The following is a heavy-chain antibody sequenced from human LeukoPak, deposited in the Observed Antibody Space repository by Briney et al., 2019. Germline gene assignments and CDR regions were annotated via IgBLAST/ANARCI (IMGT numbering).Heavy chain of an antibody. Sequence: SVKVSCKASGGTFSSYAISWVRQAPGQGLEWMGRIIPILGIANYAQKFQGRVTITADKSTSTAYTELSSLRSEDTAVYYCARVDGGILDVWGQGTTVTVSS. V-gene: IGHV1-69*04. J-gene: IGHJ6*02. CDR2: IIPILGIA. CDR3: ARVDGGILDV. D-gene: IGHD4-23*01. CDR1: GGTFSSYA.